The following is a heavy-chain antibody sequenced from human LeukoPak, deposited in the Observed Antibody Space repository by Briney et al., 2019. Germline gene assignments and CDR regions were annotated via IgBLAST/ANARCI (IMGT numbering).Heavy chain of an antibody. CDR3: ARHSNKYDYDSSGHYRSFDY. Sequence: GGSLRLSCAASGFTFSFYWMSWVRQAPGKGLEWVANIKQDGSDKYYVDSVKGRFIISRDNSKNSLYLQMNSLRAEDTAFYFCARHSNKYDYDSSGHYRSFDYWGQGTLVSASS. J-gene: IGHJ4*02. CDR1: GFTFSFYW. CDR2: IKQDGSDK. D-gene: IGHD3-22*01. V-gene: IGHV3-7*01.